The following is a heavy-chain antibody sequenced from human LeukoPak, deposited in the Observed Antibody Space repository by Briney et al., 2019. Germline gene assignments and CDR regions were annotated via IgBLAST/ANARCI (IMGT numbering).Heavy chain of an antibody. Sequence: SETLSLTCAVYGGSLSGYYWSWIRQPPGKGLEWIGETNHSGSTNYNPSLKSRVTISVDTSKNQFSLKLSSVTAADTAVYYCARGGGPRIQLWLRVWYFDLWGRGTLVTVSS. J-gene: IGHJ2*01. D-gene: IGHD5-18*01. CDR2: TNHSGST. V-gene: IGHV4-34*01. CDR1: GGSLSGYY. CDR3: ARGGGPRIQLWLRVWYFDL.